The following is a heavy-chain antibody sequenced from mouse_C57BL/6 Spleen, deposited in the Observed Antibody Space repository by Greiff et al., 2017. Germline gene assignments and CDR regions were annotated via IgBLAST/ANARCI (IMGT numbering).Heavy chain of an antibody. V-gene: IGHV5-17*01. CDR3: ARRNYVEY. J-gene: IGHJ2*01. CDR2: ISSGSSTI. CDR1: GFTFSDYG. Sequence: EVNVVESGGGLVKPGGSLKLSCAASGFTFSDYGMHWVRQAPEKGLEWVAYISSGSSTIYYADTVKGRFTLSRDNAKNTLFLRMTSLRSENTAMYYCARRNYVEYWGQGTTLTVSS.